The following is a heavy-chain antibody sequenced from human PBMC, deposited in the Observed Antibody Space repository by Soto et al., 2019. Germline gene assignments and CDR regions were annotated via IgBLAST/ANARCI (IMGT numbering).Heavy chain of an antibody. J-gene: IGHJ5*02. Sequence: ASVKVSCKASGFSFTGYYIHWLRHAPGQGLEWMGWINAHSGGTEYAQKFQGRVTLTRDTSIATAYLTLTSLTSDDTTLYYCAKDLTRQHAYRLDPWGQGTQVTVSS. D-gene: IGHD3-16*01. V-gene: IGHV1-2*02. CDR1: GFSFTGYY. CDR2: INAHSGGT. CDR3: AKDLTRQHAYRLDP.